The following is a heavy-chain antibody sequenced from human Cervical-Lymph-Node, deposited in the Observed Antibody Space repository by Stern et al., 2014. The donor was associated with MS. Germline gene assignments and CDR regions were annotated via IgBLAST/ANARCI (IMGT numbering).Heavy chain of an antibody. D-gene: IGHD3-22*01. J-gene: IGHJ3*02. Sequence: EVQLVESGGGLVKPGGSLRLSCAASGFTFSSYSMSWVRQAPGKGLEWVSSISATSRYIYYADSVKGRFTISRDNAKNSLYLQMNSLRAEDTAVYYCARGPHYSHSTGYDAFHIWGQGTRVTVSS. CDR1: GFTFSSYS. CDR2: ISATSRYI. V-gene: IGHV3-21*01. CDR3: ARGPHYSHSTGYDAFHI.